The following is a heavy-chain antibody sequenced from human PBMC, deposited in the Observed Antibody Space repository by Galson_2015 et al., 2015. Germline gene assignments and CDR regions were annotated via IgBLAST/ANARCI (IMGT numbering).Heavy chain of an antibody. CDR1: GYSFTSYW. CDR2: IYPGDSDT. Sequence: QSGAEVKKPGESLKISCKGSGYSFTSYWIGWVRQMPGKGLEWMGIIYPGDSDTRYSPSFQGQVTISADKSISTAYLQWSSLKASDTAMYYCARHGPVDAIVRGLDDWGQGTTVTVSS. V-gene: IGHV5-51*01. J-gene: IGHJ6*02. D-gene: IGHD2-15*01. CDR3: ARHGPVDAIVRGLDD.